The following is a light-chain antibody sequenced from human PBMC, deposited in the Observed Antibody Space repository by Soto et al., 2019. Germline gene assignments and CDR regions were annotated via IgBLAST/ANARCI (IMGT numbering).Light chain of an antibody. V-gene: IGKV1-5*01. J-gene: IGKJ1*01. CDR1: QSVSRS. Sequence: DIQMTQSPSTLSGSVGDRVTITCRASQSVSRSLALYQQKPGKPPKLLIFDASSLESGVPSRFSGSGSGTAFTLTITSLQPDDFATYYCQQYERYRTFGQGTKVDIK. CDR3: QQYERYRT. CDR2: DAS.